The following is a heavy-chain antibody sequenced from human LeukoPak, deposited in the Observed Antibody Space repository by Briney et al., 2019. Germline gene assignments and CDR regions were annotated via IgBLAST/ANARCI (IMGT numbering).Heavy chain of an antibody. Sequence: GGSLRLSCAASGFTLTSTGMHWVRQAPGKGLEWVAFMHYDGRNILYADSVKGRFSISTDNTKNMVYLQMSSLRAEDTAVYYCAKVTMGDVRFDPWGQRTLVTVSS. D-gene: IGHD3-16*01. CDR1: GFTLTSTG. V-gene: IGHV3-30*02. CDR3: AKVTMGDVRFDP. CDR2: MHYDGRNI. J-gene: IGHJ5*02.